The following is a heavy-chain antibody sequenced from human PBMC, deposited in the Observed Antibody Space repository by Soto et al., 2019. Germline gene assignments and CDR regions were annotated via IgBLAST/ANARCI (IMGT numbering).Heavy chain of an antibody. D-gene: IGHD6-13*01. V-gene: IGHV3-53*01. CDR3: AREVAAAAGDYDGMDV. Sequence: EVQLVESGGGLIQPGGSLRLSCAASGFTVSSNYMSWVRQAPGKGLEWVSVIYSGGSTYYADSVKGRFTISRDNSKNTLYLQMNSLRAEDTAVYYCAREVAAAAGDYDGMDVWGQGTTVTVSS. CDR2: IYSGGST. J-gene: IGHJ6*02. CDR1: GFTVSSNY.